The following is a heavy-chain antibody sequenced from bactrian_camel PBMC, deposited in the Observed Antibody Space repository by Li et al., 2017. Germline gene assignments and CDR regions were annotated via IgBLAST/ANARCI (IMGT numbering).Heavy chain of an antibody. J-gene: IGHJ4*01. Sequence: HVQLVESGGGSVQAGGSLRLSCTASGIQRKGYCLGWFRQVPGKEREGDVRIGSRGTTKYVDSVKGRFTVFRGNAGKTLYLQMNSLRPEDTAMYYCAAVAEGRTVEGGVSLWTLFESGYWGQGTQVTVS. V-gene: IGHV3S53*01. CDR2: IGSRGTT. D-gene: IGHD3*01. CDR1: GIQRKGYC. CDR3: AAVAEGRTVEGGVSLWTLFESGY.